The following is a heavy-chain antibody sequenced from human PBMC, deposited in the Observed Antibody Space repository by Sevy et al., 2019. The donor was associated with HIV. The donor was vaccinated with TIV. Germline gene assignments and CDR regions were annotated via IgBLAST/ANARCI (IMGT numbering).Heavy chain of an antibody. J-gene: IGHJ5*02. CDR2: ISYEGSNK. V-gene: IGHV3-30-3*01. CDR1: GFTFSSYA. D-gene: IGHD5-18*01. CDR3: ARERRDTAMVNRAPGSNWLDP. Sequence: GGSLRLSCAASGFTFSSYAMHWVRQAPGKGLEWVAVISYEGSNKYHADSVKGRFTISRDNSKNTLYLQMNSLRAEDTAVYYCARERRDTAMVNRAPGSNWLDPWGQGTLVTVSS.